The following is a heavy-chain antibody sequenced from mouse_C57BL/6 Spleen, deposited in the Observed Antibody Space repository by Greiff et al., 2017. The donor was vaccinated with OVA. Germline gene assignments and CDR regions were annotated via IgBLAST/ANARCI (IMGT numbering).Heavy chain of an antibody. CDR3: AREEGYYYGSSHYYYAMDY. V-gene: IGHV1-76*01. CDR1: GYTFTDYY. J-gene: IGHJ4*01. CDR2: IYPGSGNT. D-gene: IGHD1-1*01. Sequence: QVQLKESGAELVRPGASVKLSCKASGYTFTDYYINWVKQRPGQGLEWIARIYPGSGNTYYNEKFKGKATLTAEKSSSTAYMQLSSLTSEDSAVYFCAREEGYYYGSSHYYYAMDYWGQGTSVTVSS.